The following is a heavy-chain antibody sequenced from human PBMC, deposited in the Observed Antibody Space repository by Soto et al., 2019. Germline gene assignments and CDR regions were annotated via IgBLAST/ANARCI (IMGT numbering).Heavy chain of an antibody. D-gene: IGHD6-19*01. J-gene: IGHJ4*02. CDR1: GGSISSSSYY. Sequence: QLQLQESGPGLVKPSETLSLTCTVSGGSISSSSYYWGWIRQPPGKGLEWIGSIYYSGSTYYNPSLKSRVTISVDTSKNKFSLKLSSVTAADTAVYYCARQGISVAGTLHLDYWGQGTLVTVSS. CDR2: IYYSGST. CDR3: ARQGISVAGTLHLDY. V-gene: IGHV4-39*01.